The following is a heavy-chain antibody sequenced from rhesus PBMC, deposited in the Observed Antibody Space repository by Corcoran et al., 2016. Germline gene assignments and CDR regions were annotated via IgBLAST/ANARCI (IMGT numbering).Heavy chain of an antibody. Sequence: EVQLVETGGGLVQPGGSLILFWAASGFTFSRDGMTWVRQAPGKGLGWVSGISYTGGSTYYADSVKGRFTISRDNSENTLSLQMNSLRTEDTAVYYCAKEVAAAGNFDYWGQGVLVTVSS. J-gene: IGHJ4*01. CDR3: AKEVAAAGNFDY. V-gene: IGHV3S5*01. D-gene: IGHD6-25*01. CDR1: GFTFSRDG. CDR2: ISYTGGST.